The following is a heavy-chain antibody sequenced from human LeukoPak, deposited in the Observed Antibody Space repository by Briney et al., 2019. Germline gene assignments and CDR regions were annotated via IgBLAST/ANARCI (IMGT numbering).Heavy chain of an antibody. CDR3: ASWVLESRGVRGYSYGSPGGY. D-gene: IGHD5-18*01. Sequence: GASVKVSCKAFGYIFTSYYTHWVRQAPGQGLEWMGIINPSGGSTSYAQKFQGRVTITRDMSRSTVYMEVSSLRAEGTAVYYCASWVLESRGVRGYSYGSPGGYWGRRTLVTVSS. J-gene: IGHJ4*02. CDR1: GYIFTSYY. V-gene: IGHV1-46*01. CDR2: INPSGGST.